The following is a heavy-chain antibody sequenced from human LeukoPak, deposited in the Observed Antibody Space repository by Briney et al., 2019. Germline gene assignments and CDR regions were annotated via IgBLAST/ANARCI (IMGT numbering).Heavy chain of an antibody. CDR1: GGTFSTYS. D-gene: IGHD3-10*01. V-gene: IGHV1-69*13. Sequence: GASVKVSCKTSGGTFSTYSINWVRQAPGQGLEWMGGIIPMFGAPNYAQKFQGKVRITADESTSTAYMELSSLTSGDTAVYYCTNEAEARGLILANYWGQGTLVTVSS. CDR2: IIPMFGAP. J-gene: IGHJ4*02. CDR3: TNEAEARGLILANY.